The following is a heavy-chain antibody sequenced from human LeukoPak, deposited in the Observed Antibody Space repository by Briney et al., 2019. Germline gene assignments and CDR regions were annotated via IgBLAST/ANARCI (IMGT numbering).Heavy chain of an antibody. J-gene: IGHJ4*02. CDR1: GFKFDDYG. V-gene: IGHV3-66*01. D-gene: IGHD3-22*01. CDR2: IYSGGST. Sequence: GGSLRLSCTASGFKFDDYGMTWVRQAPGKGLEWVSVIYSGGSTYYADSVKGRFTISRDNSKNTLYLQMNSLRAEDTAVYYCAREFYYYDSSGYLYWGQGTLVTVSS. CDR3: AREFYYYDSSGYLY.